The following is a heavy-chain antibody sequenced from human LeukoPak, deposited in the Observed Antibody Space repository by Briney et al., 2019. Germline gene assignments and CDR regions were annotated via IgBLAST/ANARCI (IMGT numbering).Heavy chain of an antibody. CDR3: ARAHPAVVPAAISNGYGPFDY. CDR1: GGSISSGGYY. CDR2: IYHSGST. V-gene: IGHV4-30-2*01. D-gene: IGHD2-2*01. Sequence: YPSETLSLTCTVSGGSISSGGYYWSWIRQPPGKGLEWIGYIYHSGSTYYNPSLKSRVTISVDRSKNQFSLKLSSVTAADTAVYYCARAHPAVVPAAISNGYGPFDYWGQGTLVTVSS. J-gene: IGHJ4*02.